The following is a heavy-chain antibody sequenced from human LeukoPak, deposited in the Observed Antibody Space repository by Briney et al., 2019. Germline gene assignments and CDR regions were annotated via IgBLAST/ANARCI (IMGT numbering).Heavy chain of an antibody. CDR1: GFTFNTYA. Sequence: GGSLRLSCAASGFTFNTYAMSWVRQAPGKGLEWVSSNSGSGGSTYYADSVEGRFTISRDNSKNMLYLQMNSLRAEDTAVYYCAKRGLGDREAFDIWGQGTMVTVSS. D-gene: IGHD2-21*02. V-gene: IGHV3-23*01. J-gene: IGHJ3*02. CDR2: NSGSGGST. CDR3: AKRGLGDREAFDI.